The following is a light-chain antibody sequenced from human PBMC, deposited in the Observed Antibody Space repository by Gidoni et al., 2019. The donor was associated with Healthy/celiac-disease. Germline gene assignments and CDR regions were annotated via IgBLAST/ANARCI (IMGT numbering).Light chain of an antibody. Sequence: GDRVTITRRARQSSSSYLNWYQQKPGKAPKLLIYAASSMQSGVPSRFSGSGSGTDFTLTISSLQPEDFATYYCQQNYSTPYTFGQGTKLEIK. J-gene: IGKJ2*01. V-gene: IGKV1-39*01. CDR1: QSSSSY. CDR2: AAS. CDR3: QQNYSTPYT.